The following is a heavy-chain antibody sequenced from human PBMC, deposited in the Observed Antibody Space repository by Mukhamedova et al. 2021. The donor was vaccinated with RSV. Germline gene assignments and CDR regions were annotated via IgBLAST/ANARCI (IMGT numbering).Heavy chain of an antibody. CDR3: ARTDTAMVDAFHI. J-gene: IGHJ3*02. V-gene: IGHV3-30*04. CDR1: SSYA. CDR2: ISYDGSNK. D-gene: IGHD5-18*01. Sequence: SSYAMHWVRQAPGKGLEWVAVISYDGSNKYYADSVKGRFTISRDNSKNTLYLQMNSLRAEDTAVYYCARTDTAMVDAFHIWGQGT.